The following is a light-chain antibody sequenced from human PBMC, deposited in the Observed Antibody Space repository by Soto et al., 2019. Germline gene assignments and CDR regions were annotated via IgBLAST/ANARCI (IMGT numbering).Light chain of an antibody. CDR1: QTISTY. V-gene: IGKV1-39*01. CDR3: QQRYSTPPWT. CDR2: TAS. Sequence: DIQMTQAPSSLSASVGDRVTIAGRASQTISTYLNWYQQKPGKAPNLLIYTASNLESGVPSSFSGSGSGTDFTLTIRSLQPEDFATYFCQQRYSTPPWTFGHGTMVDIK. J-gene: IGKJ1*01.